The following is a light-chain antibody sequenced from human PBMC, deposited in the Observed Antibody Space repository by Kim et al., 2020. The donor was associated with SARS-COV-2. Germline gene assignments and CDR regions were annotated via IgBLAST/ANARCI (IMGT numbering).Light chain of an antibody. CDR2: WAS. CDR3: QQYYSTPYT. Sequence: ATINCNSSQSVLYSSNNQNYLAWYQPKPGQPPKLLIYWASTREYGVPDRFSGSGSGTDFTLTISSLQAEDVSVYYCQQYYSTPYTFGQGTKLEI. CDR1: QSVLYSSNNQNY. V-gene: IGKV4-1*01. J-gene: IGKJ2*01.